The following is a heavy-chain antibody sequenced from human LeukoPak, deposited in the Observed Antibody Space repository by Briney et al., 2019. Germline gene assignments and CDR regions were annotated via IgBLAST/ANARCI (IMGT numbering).Heavy chain of an antibody. V-gene: IGHV4-31*03. Sequence: PSETLSLTCTVSGGSISSGGYYWSWIRQHPGKGLEWIGYIYYSGSTYYNPSLKSRATISVDTSKNQFSLKLSSVTAADTAVYYCASVSYSSSWNYWGQGTLVTVSS. CDR3: ASVSYSSSWNY. J-gene: IGHJ4*02. CDR1: GGSISSGGYY. CDR2: IYYSGST. D-gene: IGHD6-13*01.